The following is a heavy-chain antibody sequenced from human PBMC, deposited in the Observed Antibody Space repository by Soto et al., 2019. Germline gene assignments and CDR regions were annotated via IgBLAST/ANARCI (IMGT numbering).Heavy chain of an antibody. D-gene: IGHD7-27*01. CDR2: IYYSGST. Sequence: TLSLTCTVSGGSISSGGYYWSWIRQHPGKGLEWIGYIYYSGSTYNNPSLKSRVTISLDTSKNQFSLKLSSVSAADTAVYYCTRGPSGDKVDYWGQGTLVTVSS. J-gene: IGHJ4*02. V-gene: IGHV4-30-4*08. CDR3: TRGPSGDKVDY. CDR1: GGSISSGGYY.